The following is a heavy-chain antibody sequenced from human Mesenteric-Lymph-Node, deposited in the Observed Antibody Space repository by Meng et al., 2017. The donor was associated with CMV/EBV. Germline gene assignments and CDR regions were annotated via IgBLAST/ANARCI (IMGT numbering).Heavy chain of an antibody. Sequence: GESLKISCAASGFTFSRYWMTWVRQAPGKGLEWVANIKQDGSEKYYVDSVKGRFTTSRDNARNSLYLQMNSLRAEDTAVYYCARNNDFWSGYDYWGQGTLVTVSS. CDR3: ARNNDFWSGYDY. CDR1: GFTFSRYW. J-gene: IGHJ4*02. CDR2: IKQDGSEK. V-gene: IGHV3-7*01. D-gene: IGHD3-3*01.